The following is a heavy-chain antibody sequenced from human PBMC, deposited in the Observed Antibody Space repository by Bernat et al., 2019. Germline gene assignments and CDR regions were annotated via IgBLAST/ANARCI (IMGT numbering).Heavy chain of an antibody. CDR1: GFTFSSYW. CDR2: INSDGSST. J-gene: IGHJ2*01. Sequence: EVQLVESGGGLVQPGGSLRLSCAASGFTFSSYWMHWVRQAPGKGLVWVSRINSDGSSTSYADSVKGRFTISRDNAKNSLYLQMNSLRAEDTAVYYCARLPIVLMVYDPNWYFDLWGRGTLVTVSS. CDR3: ARLPIVLMVYDPNWYFDL. V-gene: IGHV3-74*01. D-gene: IGHD2-8*01.